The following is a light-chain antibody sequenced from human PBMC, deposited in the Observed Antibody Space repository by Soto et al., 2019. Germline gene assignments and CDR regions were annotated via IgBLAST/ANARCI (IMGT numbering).Light chain of an antibody. CDR1: QSVSSD. CDR3: QQYHNWPA. Sequence: IVLTQSPATLSLSPGERATFSFRASQSVSSDLVWYQHKPGQAPRLLIYGAATRATGIPARFSGSGSGTEFTLTISSLQSEDFAVYYCQQYHNWPAFGQGTKVDIK. J-gene: IGKJ1*01. V-gene: IGKV3-15*01. CDR2: GAA.